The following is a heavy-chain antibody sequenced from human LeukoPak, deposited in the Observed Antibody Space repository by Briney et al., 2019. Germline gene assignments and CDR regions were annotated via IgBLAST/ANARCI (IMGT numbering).Heavy chain of an antibody. Sequence: ASVKVSCKASGYTFTSYDINWVRQATGQGLEWMGWVNPNSGNTGYAQKFQGRVTMTRNTSISTAYMELSSLRSEDTAVYYCARGLGSYYYDSSGYYGDAFDIWGQGTMVTVSS. CDR1: GYTFTSYD. J-gene: IGHJ3*02. CDR3: ARGLGSYYYDSSGYYGDAFDI. D-gene: IGHD3-22*01. CDR2: VNPNSGNT. V-gene: IGHV1-8*01.